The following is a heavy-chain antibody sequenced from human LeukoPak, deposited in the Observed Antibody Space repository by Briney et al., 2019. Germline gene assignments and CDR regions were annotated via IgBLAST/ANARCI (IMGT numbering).Heavy chain of an antibody. V-gene: IGHV4-59*01. CDR2: IYYSGST. Sequence: NPSETLSLTCTVSGGSISSYYWSWIRQPPGKGLEWIGYIYYSGSTNYNPSLKSRVTVSVDTSKNQCSLKLNSVTTADTAVYYCTRSTNLEAFDIWGQGTMVTVSS. D-gene: IGHD2-8*01. CDR1: GGSISSYY. J-gene: IGHJ3*02. CDR3: TRSTNLEAFDI.